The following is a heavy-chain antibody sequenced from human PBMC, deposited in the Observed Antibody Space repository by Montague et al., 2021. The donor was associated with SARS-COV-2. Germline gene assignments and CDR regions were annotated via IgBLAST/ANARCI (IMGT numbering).Heavy chain of an antibody. D-gene: IGHD3-16*01. V-gene: IGHV3-15*01. CDR2: IKSKTDGGTT. CDR1: GFTFSNAW. CDR3: TTAPYDYVWGSSPGFDP. Sequence: SLRLSCAASGFTFSNAWMSWVRQAPGKGLEWVGRIKSKTDGGTTDYAAPVKGRFTISRDDSKNTLYLQMNSLKTEDTAVYYCTTAPYDYVWGSSPGFDPWGQGTLVTVSS. J-gene: IGHJ5*02.